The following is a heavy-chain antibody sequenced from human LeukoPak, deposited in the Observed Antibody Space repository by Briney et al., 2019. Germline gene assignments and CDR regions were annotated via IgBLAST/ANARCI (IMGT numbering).Heavy chain of an antibody. V-gene: IGHV3-15*01. CDR2: VKSKTNGGTT. D-gene: IGHD6-13*01. Sequence: PGGSLRLSCAASGFTFSNAWMSWVRQAPGKGLEWVGRVKSKTNGGTTGYAAPVKGRFTISRDDSKNTYLQMNSLKSEDTAVYYCTAGIGHSDFDYWGQGTLVTVSS. CDR1: GFTFSNAW. CDR3: TAGIGHSDFDY. J-gene: IGHJ4*02.